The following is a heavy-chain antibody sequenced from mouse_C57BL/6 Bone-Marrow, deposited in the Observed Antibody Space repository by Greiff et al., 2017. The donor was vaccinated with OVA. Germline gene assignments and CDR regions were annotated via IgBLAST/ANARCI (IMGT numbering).Heavy chain of an antibody. CDR3: ARRLLWLRAYYYAMDY. D-gene: IGHD2-2*01. CDR1: GFTFSDYG. Sequence: EVQVVESGGGLVKPGGSLKLSCAASGFTFSDYGMPWVRQAPEKGLEWVAYISSGSSPIYYADTVTGRFTISRDNAKNTRFLQMTSLRSDDTAMYYFARRLLWLRAYYYAMDYWGQGTSVTVSS. V-gene: IGHV5-17*01. J-gene: IGHJ4*01. CDR2: ISSGSSPI.